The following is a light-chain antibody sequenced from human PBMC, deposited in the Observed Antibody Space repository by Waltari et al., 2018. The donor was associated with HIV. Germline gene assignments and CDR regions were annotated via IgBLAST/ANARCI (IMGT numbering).Light chain of an antibody. CDR1: NVEEKS. CDR2: ADD. V-gene: IGLV3-21*01. CDR3: QVWDSGSDHYV. Sequence: SYLLTQPPSVSVAPGKTASITCGGDNVEEKSVHWYQQKSGQAPVLVIYADDDRPSGIPERFSGSNSGRTATLTITRVEAGDEADYYCQVWDSGSDHYVFGTGTKVTVL. J-gene: IGLJ1*01.